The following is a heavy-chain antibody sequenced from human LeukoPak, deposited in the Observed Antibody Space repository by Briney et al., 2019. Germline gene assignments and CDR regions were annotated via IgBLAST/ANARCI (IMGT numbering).Heavy chain of an antibody. Sequence: KAGGSLRLSCAASGFSFMNAWMIWVRQAPGKGLEWVGRIKSNADGGTPDYAAPARGRFTISRDDSKSTLYLQMNSLKTEDTAVYYCTTFYHEYSPYWGRGTLVTVSS. CDR2: IKSNADGGTP. V-gene: IGHV3-15*01. D-gene: IGHD2/OR15-2a*01. CDR3: TTFYHEYSPY. J-gene: IGHJ4*02. CDR1: GFSFMNAW.